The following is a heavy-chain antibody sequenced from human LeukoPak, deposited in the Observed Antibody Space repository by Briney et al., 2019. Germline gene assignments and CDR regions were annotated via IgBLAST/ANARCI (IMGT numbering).Heavy chain of an antibody. CDR1: GFTFDDYA. D-gene: IGHD3-10*02. J-gene: IGHJ5*02. CDR2: IYSGGST. V-gene: IGHV3-53*01. Sequence: GRSLRLSCAASGFTFDDYAMHWVRQAPGKGLEWVSVIYSGGSTYYADSVKGRFTISRDNSKNTLYLQMNSLRAEDTAVYYCARDSVRGGFDPWGQGTLVTVSS. CDR3: ARDSVRGGFDP.